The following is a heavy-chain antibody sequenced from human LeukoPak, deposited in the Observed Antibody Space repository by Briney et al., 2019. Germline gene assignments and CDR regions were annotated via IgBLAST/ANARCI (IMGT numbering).Heavy chain of an antibody. V-gene: IGHV3-20*01. D-gene: IGHD1-7*01. CDR3: ARGITGATAYYYGMDV. Sequence: GGSLRLSCAASGFTFDDYGMSWVRQAPGKGLEWVSGINWNGGSTGYADSVKGRFTISRDNAKNSLYLQMNSLRAEDTALYHCARGITGATAYYYGMDVWGQGTTVTVSS. CDR1: GFTFDDYG. J-gene: IGHJ6*02. CDR2: INWNGGST.